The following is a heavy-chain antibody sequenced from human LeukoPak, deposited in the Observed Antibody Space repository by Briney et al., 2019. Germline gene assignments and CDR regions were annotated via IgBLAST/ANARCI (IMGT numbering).Heavy chain of an antibody. CDR1: GYTFTNYG. CDR3: ARGAYYDFWSGYYSGDAFDI. D-gene: IGHD3-3*01. J-gene: IGHJ3*02. CDR2: IIPIFGTA. V-gene: IGHV1-69*06. Sequence: GASVKVSCKASGYTFTNYGLSWVRQAPGQGLEWMGGIIPIFGTANYAQKFQGRVTITADKSTSTAYMELSSLRSEDTAVYYCARGAYYDFWSGYYSGDAFDIWGQGTMVTVSS.